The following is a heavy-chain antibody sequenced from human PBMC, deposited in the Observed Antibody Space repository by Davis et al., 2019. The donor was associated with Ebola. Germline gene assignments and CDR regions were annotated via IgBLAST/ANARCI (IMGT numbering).Heavy chain of an antibody. CDR1: GFTFSSYA. J-gene: IGHJ6*04. CDR3: ARTPPEALISIHPPSTRYYYYYGMDV. D-gene: IGHD2-8*01. CDR2: ISGSGGST. V-gene: IGHV3-23*01. Sequence: GESLKISCVASGFTFSSYAMSWVRQAPGKGLEWVSAISGSGGSTYYADSVKGRFTISRDNSKHTLYLQMNSLRSEDTAVYYCARTPPEALISIHPPSTRYYYYYGMDVWGKGTTVTVSS.